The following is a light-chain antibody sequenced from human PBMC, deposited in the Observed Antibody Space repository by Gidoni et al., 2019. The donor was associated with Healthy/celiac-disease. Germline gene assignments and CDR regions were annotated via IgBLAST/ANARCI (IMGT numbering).Light chain of an antibody. V-gene: IGKV4-1*01. J-gene: IGKJ2*01. CDR3: QQYYTTPPYT. CDR1: QSVLYSSNRRNY. CDR2: WAS. Sequence: DIVMTQSPDSLAVSLGDRATINCKSSQSVLYSSNRRNYLAWYQQKPGQPPKLLIYWASTRESGVPDRFSGSGSGTDFTLTISSLQAEDVAVYYCQQYYTTPPYTFXQXTKLEIK.